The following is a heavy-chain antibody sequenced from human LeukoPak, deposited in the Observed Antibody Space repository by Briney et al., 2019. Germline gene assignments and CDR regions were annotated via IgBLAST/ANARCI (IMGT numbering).Heavy chain of an antibody. CDR1: GFTFSSYG. V-gene: IGHV3-30*18. CDR3: AKEVYYNDSSGYYYFDAFDI. D-gene: IGHD3-22*01. Sequence: PGRSLRLSCAASGFTFSSYGMHWVRQAPGKGLEWVAVISHDGSNKYYADSVKGRFTISRDNSKNTLYLQMNSLRAEDTAVYYCAKEVYYNDSSGYYYFDAFDIWGQGAMVTVSS. CDR2: ISHDGSNK. J-gene: IGHJ3*02.